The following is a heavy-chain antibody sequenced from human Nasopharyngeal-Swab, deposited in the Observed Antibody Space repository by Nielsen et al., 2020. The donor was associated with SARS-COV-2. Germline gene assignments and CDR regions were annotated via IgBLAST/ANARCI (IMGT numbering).Heavy chain of an antibody. CDR2: ISSSSTI. D-gene: IGHD6-13*01. V-gene: IGHV3-69-1*01. J-gene: IGHJ1*01. Sequence: GESLKISCAASGFTFNNYNFNWVRQAPGKGLEWVSYISSSSTIYYADSVKGRFTISRDNAKNSLYLQMNSLRAEDTAVYYCARDGYSSSWTLFAEYFQHWGQGTLVTVSS. CDR3: ARDGYSSSWTLFAEYFQH. CDR1: GFTFNNYN.